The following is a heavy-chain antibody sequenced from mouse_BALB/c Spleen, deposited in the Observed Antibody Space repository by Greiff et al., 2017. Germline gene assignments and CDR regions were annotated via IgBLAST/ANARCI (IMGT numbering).Heavy chain of an antibody. D-gene: IGHD2-3*01. CDR1: GFTFSSYA. CDR3: ARGQGDGYYLYYFDY. CDR2: ISSGGST. V-gene: IGHV5-6-5*01. J-gene: IGHJ2*01. Sequence: EVHLVESGGGLVKPGGSLKLSCAASGFTFSSYAMSWVRQTPEKRLEWVASISSGGSTYYPDSVKGRFTISRDNARNILYLQMSSLRSEDTAMYYCARGQGDGYYLYYFDYWGQGTTLTVSS.